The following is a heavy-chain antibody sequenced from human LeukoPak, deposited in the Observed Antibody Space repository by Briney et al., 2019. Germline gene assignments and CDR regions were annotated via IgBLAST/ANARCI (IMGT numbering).Heavy chain of an antibody. D-gene: IGHD5-18*01. CDR2: ISRSGSII. CDR3: AREANGYSSGLDY. Sequence: GGSLRLSCAASGFTFSSYTMNWVRQAPGKGLEWVSYISRSGSIIYYTDSVKGRFTISRDSGKNSLYLQMNSLRAEDTAVYYCAREANGYSSGLDYWGQGTLVTVSS. CDR1: GFTFSSYT. V-gene: IGHV3-48*01. J-gene: IGHJ4*02.